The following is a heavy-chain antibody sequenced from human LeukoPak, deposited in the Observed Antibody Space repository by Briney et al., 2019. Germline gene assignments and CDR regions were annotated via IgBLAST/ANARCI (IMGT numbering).Heavy chain of an antibody. CDR2: IYISGST. J-gene: IGHJ4*02. D-gene: IGHD5-24*01. V-gene: IGHV4-61*02. CDR3: ARRRWLQESEDLDY. CDR1: GGSISSGSYY. Sequence: PSETLSLTCTVSGGSISSGSYYWSWIRQPAGKGLELIGRIYISGSTNYNPSLKSRVTISVDTSKNQFSLKLSSVTAADTAVYYCARRRWLQESEDLDYWGQGTLVTVSS.